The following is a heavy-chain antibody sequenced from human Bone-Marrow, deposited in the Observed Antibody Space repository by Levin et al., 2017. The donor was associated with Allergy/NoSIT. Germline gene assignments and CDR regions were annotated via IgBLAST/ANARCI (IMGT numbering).Heavy chain of an antibody. CDR3: AKSAITGTTRGYFDY. Sequence: ETLSLTCAASGFTFSSYAMSWVRQAPGKGLEWVSAISGSGGSTYYADSVKGRFTISRDNSRNTLYLQMNSLRAEDTAVYYCAKSAITGTTRGYFDYWGQGTLVTVSS. V-gene: IGHV3-23*01. CDR2: ISGSGGST. D-gene: IGHD1-7*01. CDR1: GFTFSSYA. J-gene: IGHJ4*02.